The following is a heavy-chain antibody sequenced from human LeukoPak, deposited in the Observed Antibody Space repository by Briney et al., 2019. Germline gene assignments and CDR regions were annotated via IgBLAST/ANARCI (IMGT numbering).Heavy chain of an antibody. V-gene: IGHV3-30*02. CDR1: GFNLNSYA. Sequence: PGGSLLLSCAVSGFNLNSYAVHWVRQAPGKGLEWVAVIRHDEANSFYADSVQGRFTISRDTSKKLLYLQMNSLRVEDTAVYYCAKEYTPSSPLGELDSWGQGTLVTVSS. D-gene: IGHD6-6*01. CDR2: IRHDEANS. CDR3: AKEYTPSSPLGELDS. J-gene: IGHJ4*02.